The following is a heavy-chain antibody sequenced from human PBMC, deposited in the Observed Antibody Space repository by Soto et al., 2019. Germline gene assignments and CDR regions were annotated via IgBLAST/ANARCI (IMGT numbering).Heavy chain of an antibody. J-gene: IGHJ6*02. V-gene: IGHV1-2*04. D-gene: IGHD3-10*01. CDR3: ARGEVTMVRGVSGRDGMDV. CDR1: GYTFTGYY. Sequence: ASVKVSCKASGYTFTGYYMHRVRQAPGQGLEWMGWINPNSGGTNYAQKFQGWVTMTRDTSISTAYMELSRLRSDDTAVYYCARGEVTMVRGVSGRDGMDVWGQGTTVTVSS. CDR2: INPNSGGT.